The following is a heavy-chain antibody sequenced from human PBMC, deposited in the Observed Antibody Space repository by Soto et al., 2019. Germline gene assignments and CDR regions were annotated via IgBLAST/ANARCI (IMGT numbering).Heavy chain of an antibody. CDR1: GGTFSSYA. V-gene: IGHV1-69*06. CDR3: ARALHIGVVTAMVY. D-gene: IGHD2-21*02. CDR2: INPIFGAA. Sequence: QVQLVQSGAELKKPGSSVMVSCKSSGGTFSSYAITWVRQAPGQGLEWMGGINPIFGAANYAQKFQGRVTITADKSTSTSYMVLRSLRSEDTAVYYCARALHIGVVTAMVYWGQGTLVTGSS. J-gene: IGHJ4*02.